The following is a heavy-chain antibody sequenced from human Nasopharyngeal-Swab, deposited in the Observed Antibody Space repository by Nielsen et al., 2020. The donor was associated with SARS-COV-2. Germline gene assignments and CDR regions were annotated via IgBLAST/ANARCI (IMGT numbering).Heavy chain of an antibody. Sequence: GESLKISCAASGFTFSDSAIHWVRRASGEGLEWVARIRSKGNNYATAYSASVKGRFIIFRDDPTSTAYLQMNSLKTEDTAMYYCTRCGGGCYSGRDYWGQGTLVTVSS. V-gene: IGHV3-73*01. CDR3: TRCGGGCYSGRDY. CDR1: GFTFSDSA. J-gene: IGHJ4*02. D-gene: IGHD2-15*01. CDR2: IRSKGNNYAT.